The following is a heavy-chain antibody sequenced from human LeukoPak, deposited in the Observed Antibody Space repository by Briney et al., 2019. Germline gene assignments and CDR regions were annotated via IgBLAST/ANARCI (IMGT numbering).Heavy chain of an antibody. V-gene: IGHV3-74*01. D-gene: IGHD2-15*01. J-gene: IGHJ4*02. CDR1: GFTFSSHW. Sequence: GGSLRLSCAASGFTFSSHWMHWVRQAPGKGLVWISRIVNDGSGATHVDSVKGRLTTSRDNAKNTLYLQMNSLRAEDTAVYYCVRDSPHSGFNVDFDCWGQGTLVTVSS. CDR3: VRDSPHSGFNVDFDC. CDR2: IVNDGSGA.